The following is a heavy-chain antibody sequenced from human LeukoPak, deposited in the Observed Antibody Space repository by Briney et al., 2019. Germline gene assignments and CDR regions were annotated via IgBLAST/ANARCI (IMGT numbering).Heavy chain of an antibody. D-gene: IGHD7-27*01. CDR3: ARHRTHWDPNFDY. J-gene: IGHJ4*02. CDR2: IYYSGST. V-gene: IGHV4-38-2*01. Sequence: PSETLSLTCSVSGYSISSGYYWGWIRQPPGKGLEWIGYIYYSGSTNYNPSLKSRVTISVDTSKNQFSLKLSSVTAADTAVYYCARHRTHWDPNFDYWGQGTLVTVSS. CDR1: GYSISSGYY.